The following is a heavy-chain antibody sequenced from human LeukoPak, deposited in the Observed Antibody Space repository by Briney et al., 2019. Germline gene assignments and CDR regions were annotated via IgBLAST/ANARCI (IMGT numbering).Heavy chain of an antibody. CDR3: ARDADGPIDY. CDR2: ISSSGSTI. J-gene: IGHJ4*02. Sequence: QPGGSLRLSCAASGFTFSSYEMNWVRQAPGKGLEWVSYISSSGSTIYYADSVKGRFTISRDNAKNSLYLQMNSLRAEDTALYYCARDADGPIDYWGQGTLVTVSS. CDR1: GFTFSSYE. V-gene: IGHV3-48*03.